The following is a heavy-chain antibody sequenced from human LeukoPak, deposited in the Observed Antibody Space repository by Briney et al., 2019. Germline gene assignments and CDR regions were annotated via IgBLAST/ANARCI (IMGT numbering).Heavy chain of an antibody. CDR3: ARGWWGYSSGPGIPPNYYYYRMDV. CDR1: GGSISSYY. CDR2: IYYSGST. D-gene: IGHD6-19*01. V-gene: IGHV4-59*01. J-gene: IGHJ6*04. Sequence: SETLSLTCTVSGGSISSYYWSWIRQPPGKGLEWIGYIYYSGSTNYNPSLKSRVTISVDTSKNQFSLKLSSVTAADTAVYYCARGWWGYSSGPGIPPNYYYYRMDVWGKGTTVTVSS.